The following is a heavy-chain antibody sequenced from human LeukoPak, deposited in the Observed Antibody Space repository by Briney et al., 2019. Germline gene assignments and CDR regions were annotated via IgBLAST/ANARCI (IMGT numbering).Heavy chain of an antibody. CDR2: MWFDGSQK. D-gene: IGHD7-27*01. Sequence: QSGRTLGLPWAASGFTFRNFCLHGVRQAPGKGLEWLAVMWFDGSQKYYADSVKGRFTISRDNSKSMLHLQMNSLRAEDTAVYYCARDITGDPPPYYFDYWGQGSLVTVSS. CDR1: GFTFRNFC. CDR3: ARDITGDPPPYYFDY. J-gene: IGHJ4*02. V-gene: IGHV3-33*01.